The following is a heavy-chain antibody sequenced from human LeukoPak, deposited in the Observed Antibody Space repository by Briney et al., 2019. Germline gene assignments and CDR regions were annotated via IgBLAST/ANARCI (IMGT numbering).Heavy chain of an antibody. CDR1: RFTFSNAW. J-gene: IGHJ4*02. D-gene: IGHD1-26*01. V-gene: IGHV3-15*01. Sequence: SGGSLRLSCAASRFTFSNAWMSWVRQAPGKGLEWVGRIKSKTDGGTTDYAAPVKGRFTISRDDSQNTLYLQMNSLKTEDTAVYYCTTGAPRAYSGSYSNCWGQGTLVTVSS. CDR2: IKSKTDGGTT. CDR3: TTGAPRAYSGSYSNC.